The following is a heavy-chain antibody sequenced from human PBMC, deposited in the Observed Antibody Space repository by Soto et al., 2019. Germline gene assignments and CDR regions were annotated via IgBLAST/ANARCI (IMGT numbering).Heavy chain of an antibody. Sequence: SETLSLTCTVSGGSISSSSYYWGWTRHPPGKGLEWIGSIYYSGSTYYNPSLKSRVTISVDTSKNQFSLKLSSVTAADTAVYYCASNTVTTASFYYYYGMDAWGQGTTVTVSS. D-gene: IGHD4-4*01. CDR1: GGSISSSSYY. CDR2: IYYSGST. CDR3: ASNTVTTASFYYYYGMDA. J-gene: IGHJ6*02. V-gene: IGHV4-39*01.